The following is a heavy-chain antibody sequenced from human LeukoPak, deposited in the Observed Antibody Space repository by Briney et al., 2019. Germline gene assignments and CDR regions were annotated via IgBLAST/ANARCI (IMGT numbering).Heavy chain of an antibody. CDR3: AKKGILGYCSSTSCSTLFDY. CDR1: GFTFSSYA. Sequence: PGGSLRLSCAASGFTFSSYAMGWVRQAPGKGLEWVSAISGSGGSTYYADSVKGRFTISRDNSKNTLYLQMNSLRAEDTAVYYCAKKGILGYCSSTSCSTLFDYWGQGTLVTVSS. J-gene: IGHJ4*02. D-gene: IGHD2-2*01. CDR2: ISGSGGST. V-gene: IGHV3-23*01.